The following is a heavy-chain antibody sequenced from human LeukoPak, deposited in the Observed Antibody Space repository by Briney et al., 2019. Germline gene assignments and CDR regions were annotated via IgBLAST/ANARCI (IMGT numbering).Heavy chain of an antibody. CDR1: GGTFSSYA. Sequence: SVKVSCKASGGTFSSYAISWVRQAPGQGLEWVGGIIPIFGTANYAQKFQGRVTITADESTSTAYMELSSLRSEDTAVYYCAREEVYCSSTSCYFPWGQGTLVTVSS. D-gene: IGHD2-2*01. J-gene: IGHJ5*02. CDR2: IIPIFGTA. CDR3: AREEVYCSSTSCYFP. V-gene: IGHV1-69*13.